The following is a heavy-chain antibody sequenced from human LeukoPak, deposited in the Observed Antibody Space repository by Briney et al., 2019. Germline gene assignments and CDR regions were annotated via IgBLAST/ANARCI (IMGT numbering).Heavy chain of an antibody. V-gene: IGHV4-4*02. CDR1: GGSISNTNW. D-gene: IGHD6-13*01. J-gene: IGHJ4*02. Sequence: SETLSLTCAVSGGSISNTNWWTWVRQPPGKGLEWIGEIYHSGSTNYNPSLKSRVTISVDNFKNQFSLNLSSVTAADTAVYYCARGIAAAGDFDYWGQGTLVTVSS. CDR3: ARGIAAAGDFDY. CDR2: IYHSGST.